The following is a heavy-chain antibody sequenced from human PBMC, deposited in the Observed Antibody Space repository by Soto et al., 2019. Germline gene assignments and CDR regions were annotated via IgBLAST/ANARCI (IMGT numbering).Heavy chain of an antibody. CDR3: ARDYLAAPIAAPLVGGVNWFDP. CDR1: GYTFTSYG. Sequence: QVQLVQSGAEVKKPGASVKVSCKASGYTFTSYGISWVRQAPGQGLEWLGWGSAYNGNTNYAQKLKGRVTRTTHTSKSTAYMELRSLRSDATAVYYCARDYLAAPIAAPLVGGVNWFDPWGQGTLVTVSS. V-gene: IGHV1-18*01. D-gene: IGHD6-6*01. J-gene: IGHJ5*02. CDR2: GSAYNGNT.